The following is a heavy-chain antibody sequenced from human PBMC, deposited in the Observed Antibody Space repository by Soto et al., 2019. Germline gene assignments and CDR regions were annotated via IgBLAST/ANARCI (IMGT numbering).Heavy chain of an antibody. V-gene: IGHV1-18*01. J-gene: IGHJ4*02. D-gene: IGHD2-15*01. CDR3: ARTYMGYCSGGSCYIY. Sequence: ASVKVSCKASGYTFTSYGISCVRQAPGQGLEWMGWISAYNGNTNYAQKLQGRVTMTTDTSTSTAYMELRSLRSDDTAVYYCARTYMGYCSGGSCYIYWGQGTLVTVSS. CDR1: GYTFTSYG. CDR2: ISAYNGNT.